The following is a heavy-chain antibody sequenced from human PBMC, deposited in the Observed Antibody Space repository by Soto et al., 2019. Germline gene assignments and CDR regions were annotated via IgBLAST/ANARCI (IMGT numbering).Heavy chain of an antibody. Sequence: ASGKVSCKASGDTFTDYDIHWVRQAPGQGLEWMGTVNPSGGHTTYAQHFLGRVTMTRDTSTSTLYMALTSLTSDDTAIYYCARGGHVVVVTAALDYWGQGTLVTVSS. CDR1: GDTFTDYD. V-gene: IGHV1-46*01. CDR2: VNPSGGHT. CDR3: ARGGHVVVVTAALDY. D-gene: IGHD2-21*02. J-gene: IGHJ4*02.